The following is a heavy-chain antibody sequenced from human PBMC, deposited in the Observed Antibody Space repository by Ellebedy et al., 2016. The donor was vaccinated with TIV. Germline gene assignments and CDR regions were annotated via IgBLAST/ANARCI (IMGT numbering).Heavy chain of an antibody. D-gene: IGHD4-17*01. CDR1: GFSFSNYG. J-gene: IGHJ4*02. Sequence: LSLTRAASGFSFSNYGMHWVRQAPGKGLEWLTVIWYDGTIKYYVDSVKGRFIIPRDNSMHTLYPQMNSLRAEDTAVYYCARDVQSGYGDSYYFDYWGQGTLVTVSS. CDR3: ARDVQSGYGDSYYFDY. V-gene: IGHV3-33*01. CDR2: IWYDGTIK.